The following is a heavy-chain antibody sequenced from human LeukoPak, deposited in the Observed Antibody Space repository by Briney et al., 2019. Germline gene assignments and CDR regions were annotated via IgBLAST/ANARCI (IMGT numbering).Heavy chain of an antibody. CDR3: ARQEGYYYYMDV. Sequence: PSETLSLTCTVSGGSISISSYYWGWIRQPPGKGLEWIGSIYYSGSTYYNPSLKSRVTISVDTSKNQFSLKLSSVTAADTAVYYCARQEGYYYYMDVWGKGTTVTVSS. CDR1: GGSISISSYY. V-gene: IGHV4-39*07. J-gene: IGHJ6*03. CDR2: IYYSGST.